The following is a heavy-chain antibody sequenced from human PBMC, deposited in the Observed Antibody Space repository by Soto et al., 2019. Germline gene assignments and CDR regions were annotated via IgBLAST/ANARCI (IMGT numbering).Heavy chain of an antibody. J-gene: IGHJ6*02. Sequence: SCKASGGTFSSYAISWVRQAPRKGLEWVGRIKSKTDGGTTDYAAPVKGRFTISRDDSKNTLYLQMNSLKTEDTAVYYCTTDNYDFLSYGMDVWGQGTTVTVSS. CDR2: IKSKTDGGTT. CDR1: GGTFSSYA. D-gene: IGHD3-3*01. V-gene: IGHV3-15*01. CDR3: TTDNYDFLSYGMDV.